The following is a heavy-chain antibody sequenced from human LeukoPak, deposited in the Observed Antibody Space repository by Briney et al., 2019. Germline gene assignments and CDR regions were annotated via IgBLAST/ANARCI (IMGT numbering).Heavy chain of an antibody. D-gene: IGHD2-2*01. CDR2: IYYSGST. CDR3: ARYCSSTSCYLTTFDY. J-gene: IGHJ4*02. V-gene: IGHV4-39*01. CDR1: GGSISSSSYY. Sequence: SETLSLTCTVSGGSISSSSYYWGWIRPPPGKGLEWIGSIYYSGSTYYNPSLKSRVTISVDTSKNQFSLKLSSVTAADTAVYYCARYCSSTSCYLTTFDYWGQGTLVTVSS.